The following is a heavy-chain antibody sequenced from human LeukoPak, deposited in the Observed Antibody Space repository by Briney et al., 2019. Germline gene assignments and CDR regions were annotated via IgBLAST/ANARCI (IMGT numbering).Heavy chain of an antibody. V-gene: IGHV3-21*01. CDR3: ARAGIAAAVSYYYYYYMDV. CDR1: GFTFSSYS. J-gene: IGHJ6*03. CDR2: ISSSSSYI. D-gene: IGHD6-13*01. Sequence: PGGSLRLSCAASGFTFSSYSMNWVRQAPGKGLEWVSSISSSSSYIYYADSVKGRFTISRDNAKNSLYLQMNSLRAEDTAVYYCARAGIAAAVSYYYYYYMDVWGKGTTVTVSS.